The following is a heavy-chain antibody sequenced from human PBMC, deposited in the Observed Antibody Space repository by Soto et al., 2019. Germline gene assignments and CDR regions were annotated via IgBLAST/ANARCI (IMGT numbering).Heavy chain of an antibody. CDR3: ARDIVGTPGS. J-gene: IGHJ5*02. CDR2: IYNRGST. CDR1: GFSRSSYY. V-gene: IGHV4-4*07. D-gene: IGHD5-12*01. Sequence: XETLSLTCTVAGFSRSSYYWSWIRQPAGKGLEWIGRIYNRGSTNYIPSLKSRLTISMDTSKNQLSLRLTSVTAADTAVYYCARDIVGTPGSWGQEALVTVTS.